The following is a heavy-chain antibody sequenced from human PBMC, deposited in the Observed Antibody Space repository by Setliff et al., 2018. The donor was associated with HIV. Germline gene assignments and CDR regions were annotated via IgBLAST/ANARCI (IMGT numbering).Heavy chain of an antibody. V-gene: IGHV1-69*13. D-gene: IGHD3-10*01. CDR1: GGTFSSYA. J-gene: IGHJ6*03. CDR2: IIPIFGTS. CDR3: AREGVSLWFGELPSSYYMDA. Sequence: ASVKVSCKASGGTFSSYAISWVRQAPGQGLEWMGGIIPIFGTSNHAQKFQGRVTITADESTSTAYMELNSLRSEDTAVYYCAREGVSLWFGELPSSYYMDAWGKGTTVTVSS.